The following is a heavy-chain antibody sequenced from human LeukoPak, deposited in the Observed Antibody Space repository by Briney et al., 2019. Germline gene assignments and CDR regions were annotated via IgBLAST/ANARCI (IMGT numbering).Heavy chain of an antibody. V-gene: IGHV3-9*03. CDR3: AKEKLPYYYDSSGYLLYDAFDI. D-gene: IGHD3-22*01. CDR1: GFTFDDYA. Sequence: GRSLRLSCAASGFTFDDYAMHWVRQAPGKGLEWVSGISWNSGSIGYADSVKGRFTISRDNAKNSLYLQMNSLRAEDIALYYCAKEKLPYYYDSSGYLLYDAFDIWGQGTMVTVSS. J-gene: IGHJ3*02. CDR2: ISWNSGSI.